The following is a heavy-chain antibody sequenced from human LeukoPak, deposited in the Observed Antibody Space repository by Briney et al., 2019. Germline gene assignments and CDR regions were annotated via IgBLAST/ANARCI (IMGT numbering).Heavy chain of an antibody. V-gene: IGHV3-30*01. J-gene: IGHJ4*02. CDR3: ARGRLYFDY. CDR2: ISYDGSNK. CDR1: GFTFSSYG. Sequence: GRSLRLSCAASGFTFSSYGMHWVRQAPGKGLEWVAVISYDGSNKYYADSVKGRFTISRDNSKNTLYLQMNSLRAEDTAVYYCARGRLYFDYWGQGTLVTVSS. D-gene: IGHD6-25*01.